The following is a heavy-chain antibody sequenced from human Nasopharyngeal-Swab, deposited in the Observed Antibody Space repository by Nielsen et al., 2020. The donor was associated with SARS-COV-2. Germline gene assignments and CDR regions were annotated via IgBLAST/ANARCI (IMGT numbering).Heavy chain of an antibody. V-gene: IGHV3-23*01. CDR1: GFTFSSYA. CDR3: AKAPYLRGQDV. CDR2: ISGSGDTT. J-gene: IGHJ6*02. Sequence: GGSLRLSCAASGFTFSSYAMTWVRQAPGKGLEWVSIISGSGDTTYYADSVKDRFTISRDNSKNTLYLQTNSLRVEDTAVYYCAKAPYLRGQDVWGQGTTVTVSS. D-gene: IGHD2-21*01.